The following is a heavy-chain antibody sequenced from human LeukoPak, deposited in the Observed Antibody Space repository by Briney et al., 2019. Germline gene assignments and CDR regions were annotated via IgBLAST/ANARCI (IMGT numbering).Heavy chain of an antibody. CDR2: IYYSGVT. D-gene: IGHD6-6*01. CDR3: ARDVEYSSSSCFDY. J-gene: IGHJ4*02. CDR1: GGSINSRRYY. V-gene: IGHV4-39*07. Sequence: SETLSLTCAVSGGSINSRRYYWGWIRQPPGKGLEWIGSIYYSGVTYYNPSLKSRVTISVDTSKNQFSLKLSSVTAADTAVYYCARDVEYSSSSCFDYWGQGTLVTVSS.